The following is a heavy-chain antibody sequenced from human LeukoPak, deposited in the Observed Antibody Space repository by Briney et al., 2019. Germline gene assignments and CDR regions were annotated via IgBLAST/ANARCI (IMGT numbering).Heavy chain of an antibody. CDR2: IYTSGST. CDR1: GGSISSYY. D-gene: IGHD3-10*01. Sequence: PSETLSLTCTVSGGSISSYYWSWIRQPAGKGLEWIGRIYTSGSTNYNPSLKSRVTISVDTSKNQLSLKLSSVTAADTAVYYCARGRERLWFRDLSGVDFDYWGQGTLVTVSS. CDR3: ARGRERLWFRDLSGVDFDY. J-gene: IGHJ4*02. V-gene: IGHV4-4*07.